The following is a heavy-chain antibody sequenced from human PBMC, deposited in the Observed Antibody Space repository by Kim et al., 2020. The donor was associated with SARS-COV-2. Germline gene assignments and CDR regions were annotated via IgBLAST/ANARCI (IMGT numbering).Heavy chain of an antibody. J-gene: IGHJ4*01. CDR3: AKDPFYDFWSGYYFYY. CDR2: ISGSGGST. V-gene: IGHV3-23*01. CDR1: GFTFSNYA. D-gene: IGHD3-3*01. Sequence: WGSLRLSCAASGFTFSNYAMNWVRQAPGKGLEWVSAISGSGGSTYYADSVKGRFTISRDNSKNTLYLQMISLRAEETAAYYCAKDPFYDFWSGYYFYYWG.